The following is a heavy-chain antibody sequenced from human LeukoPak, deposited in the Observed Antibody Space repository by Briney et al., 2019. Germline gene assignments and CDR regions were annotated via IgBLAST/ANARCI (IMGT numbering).Heavy chain of an antibody. Sequence: ASVKVSCRASGYTFTSYGISWVRQAPGQGLEWMGWISAYNGNTNYAQKLQGRVTMTTDTSTSTAYMELRSLRSDDTAVYYCARDWYSGYDGWFDPWGQGTLVTVSS. CDR2: ISAYNGNT. CDR1: GYTFTSYG. V-gene: IGHV1-18*01. CDR3: ARDWYSGYDGWFDP. D-gene: IGHD5-12*01. J-gene: IGHJ5*02.